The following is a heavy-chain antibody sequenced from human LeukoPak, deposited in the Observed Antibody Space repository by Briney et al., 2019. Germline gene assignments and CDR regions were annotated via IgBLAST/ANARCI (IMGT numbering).Heavy chain of an antibody. CDR3: ARGPAAGY. CDR2: MNPNSGNT. CDR1: GYTFTGYY. J-gene: IGHJ4*02. V-gene: IGHV1-8*02. Sequence: ASVKVSCKASGYTFTGYYVHWVRQAPGRGLEWMGWMNPNSGNTGYAQKFQGRVTMTRNTSISTAYMELSSLRSEDTAVYYCARGPAAGYWGQGTLVTVSS. D-gene: IGHD6-13*01.